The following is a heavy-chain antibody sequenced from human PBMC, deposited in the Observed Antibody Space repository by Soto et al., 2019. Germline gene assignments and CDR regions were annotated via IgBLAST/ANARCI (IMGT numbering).Heavy chain of an antibody. CDR1: GFTFSSSG. D-gene: IGHD3-10*01. CDR2: ISYDGNNK. V-gene: IGHV3-30*18. Sequence: GGSLRLSCAASGFTFSSSGMHWVRQAPGKGLEWVTLISYDGNNKYYADSVKGRFTISRDNSKNTLYLQMNSLRAEDTAVYYCAKSVTPYGSGVMDVWGQGTTVTVSS. J-gene: IGHJ6*02. CDR3: AKSVTPYGSGVMDV.